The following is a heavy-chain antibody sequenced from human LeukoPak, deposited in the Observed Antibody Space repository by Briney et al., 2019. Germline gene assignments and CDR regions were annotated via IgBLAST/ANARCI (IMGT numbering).Heavy chain of an antibody. CDR2: FSVSGGST. V-gene: IGHV3-23*01. D-gene: IGHD3-22*01. CDR3: ARDLRVVITGSFDS. Sequence: TGGSLRLSCAASGFTFSSYAMSWVRQAQEKGLEWVSAFSVSGGSTYYADSVKGRFTISRDNSKNTLYLQMNSLRAEDTALYYCARDLRVVITGSFDSWGQGTLVTVSS. CDR1: GFTFSSYA. J-gene: IGHJ4*02.